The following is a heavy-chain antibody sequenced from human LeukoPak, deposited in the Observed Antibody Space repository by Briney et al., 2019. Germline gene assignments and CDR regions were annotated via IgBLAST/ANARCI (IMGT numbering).Heavy chain of an antibody. V-gene: IGHV1-18*01. Sequence: GASVKVSCKASGYTFTSYGISWVRQAPGQGLEWMVWISAYNDNTNYAQKLQGRVTMTTGTSTSTAYMELRSLRSDDTAVYYCARDERYCSGGSCDYGGEGYWGQGTLVTVSS. J-gene: IGHJ4*02. CDR2: ISAYNDNT. CDR3: ARDERYCSGGSCDYGGEGY. CDR1: GYTFTSYG. D-gene: IGHD2-15*01.